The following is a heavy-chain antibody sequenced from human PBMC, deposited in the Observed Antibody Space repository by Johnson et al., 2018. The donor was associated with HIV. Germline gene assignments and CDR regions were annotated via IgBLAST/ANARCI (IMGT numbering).Heavy chain of an antibody. CDR1: GFTFSSYA. D-gene: IGHD1-14*01. CDR3: ARDSSTTDVAFDI. V-gene: IGHV3-30*14. CDR2: ISYDGSNK. J-gene: IGHJ3*02. Sequence: QVQLVESGGGVVQPGMSLRLSCAASGFTFSSYAMHWVRQAPGKGLEWVAVISYDGSNKYYADSVKGRFTISRDNSRNMLYLQMNSLRPEDTAVYYCARDSSTTDVAFDIWGQGTMVTVSS.